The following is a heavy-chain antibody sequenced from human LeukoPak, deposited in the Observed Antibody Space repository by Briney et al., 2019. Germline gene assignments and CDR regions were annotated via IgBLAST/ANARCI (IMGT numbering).Heavy chain of an antibody. CDR2: INPSSGGT. CDR1: GYIFTGHY. CDR3: ARSRYTVRGVIIWFDP. D-gene: IGHD3-10*01. V-gene: IGHV1-2*02. Sequence: ASVKVSCKASGYIFTGHYLHWVRQAPGQGLEWMGWINPSSGGTNYAQKFQGRVTMTRDTSISTAYMELSRLRSDDTAVYYCARSRYTVRGVIIWFDPWGQGTLVTVSS. J-gene: IGHJ5*02.